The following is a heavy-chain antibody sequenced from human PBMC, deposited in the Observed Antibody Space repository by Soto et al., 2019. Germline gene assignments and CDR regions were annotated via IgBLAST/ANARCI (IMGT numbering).Heavy chain of an antibody. CDR3: TTDSGSGSYLYYYGMDV. CDR2: IKSKTDGGTT. D-gene: IGHD1-26*01. V-gene: IGHV3-15*07. Sequence: GGSLRLSCAASGFTFSNAWMNWVRQAPGKGLEWVGRIKSKTDGGTTDYAAPVKGRYTILSDDSKNTLYLQMNSLKTEDTAVYYCTTDSGSGSYLYYYGMDVWGQGTTVTVSS. J-gene: IGHJ6*02. CDR1: GFTFSNAW.